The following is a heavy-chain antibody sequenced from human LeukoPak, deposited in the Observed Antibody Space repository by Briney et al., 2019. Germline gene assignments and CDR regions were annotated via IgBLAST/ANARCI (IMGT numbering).Heavy chain of an antibody. CDR3: ARGRGDYDILTGYYLPYYFDY. Sequence: PGGSLRLSCAASGFTFSSYAMSWVRQAPGKGLEWVAVIWYDGSNKYYADSVKGRFTISRDNSKNTLYLQMNSLRAEDTAVYYCARGRGDYDILTGYYLPYYFDYWGQGTLVTVSS. CDR2: IWYDGSNK. J-gene: IGHJ4*02. CDR1: GFTFSSYA. D-gene: IGHD3-9*01. V-gene: IGHV3-33*08.